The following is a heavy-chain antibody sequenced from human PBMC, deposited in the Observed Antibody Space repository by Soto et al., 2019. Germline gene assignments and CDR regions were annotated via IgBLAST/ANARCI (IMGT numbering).Heavy chain of an antibody. Sequence: QVQLQQWGAGPLKPSETLSLTCAVYGGSFTGYSWSWIRQSPGKGLEWIGEINHSGSTTYNPSLKSRVTISGDTSKNQFSLNLSSVTAADTAVYYCARNRAFDIWGQGTMVTVSS. CDR2: INHSGST. V-gene: IGHV4-34*01. CDR3: ARNRAFDI. J-gene: IGHJ3*02. CDR1: GGSFTGYS.